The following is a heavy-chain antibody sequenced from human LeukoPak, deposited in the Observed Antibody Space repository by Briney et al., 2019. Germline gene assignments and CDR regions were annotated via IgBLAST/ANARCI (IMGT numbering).Heavy chain of an antibody. J-gene: IGHJ4*02. D-gene: IGHD3-3*01. CDR3: ASAYDSALNFDY. Sequence: SETLSLTCTVSGGSISSYYWNWIRQPPGKGLEWIGYIYYSGSTNYNPSLKSRVTISVDTSKNQFSLKLSSVTAADTAVYYCASAYDSALNFDYWGQGTLVTVSS. CDR2: IYYSGST. CDR1: GGSISSYY. V-gene: IGHV4-59*08.